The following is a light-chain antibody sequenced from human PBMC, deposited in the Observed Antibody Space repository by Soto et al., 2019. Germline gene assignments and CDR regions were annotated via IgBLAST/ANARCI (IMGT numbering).Light chain of an antibody. CDR1: SGDIGAYND. J-gene: IGLJ3*02. Sequence: QSALTQPRSVSGSPGQSVTFSCTGTSGDIGAYNDVSWYQFHPGKAPKMIIYDVNKRPSGVPDRFSGSQSGNTASLTISWLQAEDEADYYCCSYTHTSRVFGGGTKLTVL. CDR2: DVN. CDR3: CSYTHTSRV. V-gene: IGLV2-11*01.